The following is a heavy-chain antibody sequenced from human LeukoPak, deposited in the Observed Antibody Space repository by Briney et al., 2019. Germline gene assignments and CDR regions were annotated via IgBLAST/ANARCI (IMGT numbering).Heavy chain of an antibody. J-gene: IGHJ4*02. CDR3: ARGLFDIVVVPAAIEFDY. Sequence: SSSSSYIYYADSLKGRFTISRDNAKSSLYLQMNSLRAEDTAVYYCARGLFDIVVVPAAIEFDYWGQGTLVTVSS. V-gene: IGHV3-21*01. CDR2: SSSSSYI. D-gene: IGHD2-2*02.